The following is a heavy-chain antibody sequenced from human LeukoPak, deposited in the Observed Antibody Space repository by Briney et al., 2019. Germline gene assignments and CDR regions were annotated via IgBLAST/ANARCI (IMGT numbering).Heavy chain of an antibody. CDR1: GGSISSYY. V-gene: IGHV4-59*01. CDR3: ARVESGYYDSFDI. D-gene: IGHD3-22*01. CDR2: IYYSGST. Sequence: SETLSLTCTVSGGSISSYYWSWIRQPPGKGLEWIGYIYYSGSTNYNPSLKSRVTISVDTSKNQFSLKLSSVTAADTAVYYCARVESGYYDSFDIWGQGTMVIVSS. J-gene: IGHJ3*02.